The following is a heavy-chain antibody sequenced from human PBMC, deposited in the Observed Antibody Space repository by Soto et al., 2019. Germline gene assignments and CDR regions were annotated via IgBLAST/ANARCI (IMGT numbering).Heavy chain of an antibody. CDR1: GFTVSSKY. D-gene: IGHD2-15*01. CDR2: IQSGGPT. J-gene: IGHJ6*04. V-gene: IGHV3-66*01. CDR3: ARDVVLWDGGRCYGVPLDV. Sequence: GGSLRLSCAASGFTVSSKYMSWVRQAPGKGLEWVSLIQSGGPTYYADSVKGRFTISRDTSENTVHLQMDSLRAEDTAVYYCARDVVLWDGGRCYGVPLDVWGKGTMVTVPS.